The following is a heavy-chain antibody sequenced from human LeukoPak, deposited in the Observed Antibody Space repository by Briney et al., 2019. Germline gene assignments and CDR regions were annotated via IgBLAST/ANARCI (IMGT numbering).Heavy chain of an antibody. V-gene: IGHV4-30-2*01. CDR3: ARYKFWIPDP. CDR1: GGSISSGGYY. D-gene: IGHD3-3*01. Sequence: SETLSLTCTVSGGSISSGGYYWSWIRQPPGKGLEWIGYIYHSGSTYYNPSLKSRVTISVDRSKNQFSLKLSSVTAADTAVYYCARYKFWIPDPWGQGTLVTVSS. J-gene: IGHJ5*02. CDR2: IYHSGST.